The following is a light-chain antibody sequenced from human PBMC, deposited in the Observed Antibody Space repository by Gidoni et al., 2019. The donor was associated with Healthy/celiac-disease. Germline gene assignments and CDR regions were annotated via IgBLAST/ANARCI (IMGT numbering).Light chain of an antibody. CDR3: SSYTSSSISWV. V-gene: IGLV2-14*01. CDR2: DVS. Sequence: QSALTQPASVSGTPGQSITISCTGTSSDVCGYNYVSWYQQSPGKAPKLMIYDVSNRPSGVSNRFSGSKSGNTASLTISGLQAEDEADYYCSSYTSSSISWVFGGGTKLTVL. J-gene: IGLJ3*02. CDR1: SSDVCGYNY.